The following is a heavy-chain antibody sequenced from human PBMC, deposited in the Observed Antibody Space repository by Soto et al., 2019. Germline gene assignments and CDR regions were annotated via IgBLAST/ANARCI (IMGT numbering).Heavy chain of an antibody. V-gene: IGHV3-53*04. CDR2: IYSGGST. J-gene: IGHJ3*02. CDR3: ARELGWFSSWSLRHDAFDI. CDR1: GFTVSSNY. Sequence: GGSLRLSCAASGFTVSSNYMSWVRQAPGKGLEWVSVIYSGGSTYYADSVKGRFTISRHNSKNTLYLQMNSLRAEDTAVYYCARELGWFSSWSLRHDAFDIWGQGTMVTVSS. D-gene: IGHD6-13*01.